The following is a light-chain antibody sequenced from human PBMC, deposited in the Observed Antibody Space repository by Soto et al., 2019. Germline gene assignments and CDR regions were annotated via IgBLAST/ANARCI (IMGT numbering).Light chain of an antibody. V-gene: IGLV2-14*01. CDR3: CSFTSGNTAYV. Sequence: QSALTQPGSVSGSPGQSITISCTGTSSDVGAYNYVSWYQQHPGKAPKLMIYEVTNRPSGVSTRFSGSKSGNTASLTISGLXAEDEADYYCCSFTSGNTAYVFGTGTKVTVL. CDR1: SSDVGAYNY. J-gene: IGLJ1*01. CDR2: EVT.